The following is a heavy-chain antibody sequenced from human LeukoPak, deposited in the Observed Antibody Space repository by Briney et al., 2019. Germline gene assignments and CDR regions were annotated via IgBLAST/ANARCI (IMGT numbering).Heavy chain of an antibody. CDR3: ANVWGVVVAARF. Sequence: SETLSLTCTVSGGSISSYYWSWIRQPPGKGLEWIGYIYYSGSTNYNPSLKSRVTISVDTSKNQFSLKLSSVTAADTAVYYCANVWGVVVAARFRGKGTTVSISS. J-gene: IGHJ6*04. CDR1: GGSISSYY. V-gene: IGHV4-59*01. CDR2: IYYSGST. D-gene: IGHD2-15*01.